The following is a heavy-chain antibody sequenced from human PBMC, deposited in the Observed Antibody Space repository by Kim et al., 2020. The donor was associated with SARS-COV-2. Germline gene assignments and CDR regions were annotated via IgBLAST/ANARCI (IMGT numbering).Heavy chain of an antibody. CDR3: ARVTTIFGVVVSGFDY. CDR2: IYYSGRT. CDR1: GGSISSGGYY. V-gene: IGHV4-31*03. Sequence: SETLSLTCTVSGGSISSGGYYWSWIRQHPGKCLEWNGYIYYSGRTYYNPSLKSRVTISVDTSKNQFSLKLSSVTAADTAVYYCARVTTIFGVVVSGFDYWGQGTLVNVSS. J-gene: IGHJ4*02. D-gene: IGHD3-3*01.